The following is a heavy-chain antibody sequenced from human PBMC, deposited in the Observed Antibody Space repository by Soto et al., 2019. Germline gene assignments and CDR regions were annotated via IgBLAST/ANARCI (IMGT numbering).Heavy chain of an antibody. CDR3: ARVERGTATTVVDAFDI. D-gene: IGHD1-1*01. CDR2: MSHSGGT. CDR1: GGFVSSGSYY. V-gene: IGHV4-34*01. Sequence: QVQLQQWGAGLLKPSETLSLTCAVYGGFVSSGSYYWSWIRQPPGKGLEWIGEMSHSGGTHFNPSLQSRVTISVDTSKNQFCLKMSSVTAADTALYYCARVERGTATTVVDAFDIWGQGTMVTVSS. J-gene: IGHJ3*02.